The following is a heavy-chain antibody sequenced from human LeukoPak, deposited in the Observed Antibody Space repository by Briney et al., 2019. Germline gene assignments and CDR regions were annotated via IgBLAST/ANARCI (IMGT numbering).Heavy chain of an antibody. D-gene: IGHD4-17*01. J-gene: IGHJ4*02. V-gene: IGHV4-61*02. CDR2: IYTSGST. CDR1: GGSISSGSYY. CDR3: ARGKAVTTLYFDY. Sequence: SETLSLTCTVSGGSISSGSYYWSWIRQPAGKGLVWIGRIYTSGSTNYNPSLKSRVTISVDTSKNQFSLKLSSVTAADTAVYYCARGKAVTTLYFDYWGQGTLVTVSS.